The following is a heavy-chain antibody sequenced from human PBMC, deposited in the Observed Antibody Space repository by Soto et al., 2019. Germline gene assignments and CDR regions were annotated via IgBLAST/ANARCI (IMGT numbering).Heavy chain of an antibody. V-gene: IGHV3-15*01. CDR1: GFTFSNAW. Sequence: GGSLRLCCTASGFTFSNAWMSWVRQAPGKGRGWVGRIKSKTDGGTTDYAAPVKGRFTISRDDAKNTLYLQMNSLKTEDTAVYYSTTASTFDYYYYYFGMDVGGQGTTVTVS. D-gene: IGHD3-9*01. J-gene: IGHJ6*02. CDR3: TTASTFDYYYYYFGMDV. CDR2: IKSKTDGGTT.